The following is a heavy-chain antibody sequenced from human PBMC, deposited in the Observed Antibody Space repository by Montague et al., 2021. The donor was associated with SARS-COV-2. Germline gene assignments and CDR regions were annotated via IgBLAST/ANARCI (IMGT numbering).Heavy chain of an antibody. CDR3: AREGATARYLEY. V-gene: IGHV4-59*01. J-gene: IGHJ4*01. D-gene: IGHD1-1*01. CDR2: VFQSGYS. CDR1: GDSISSYY. Sequence: SETLSLTCTVSGDSISSYYWTWIRQPPGRGLEWIGYVFQSGYSNSNPSLKGRVTISVDTSRNQFYLKLSSVTAADTAVYYCAREGATARYLEYWGHGALVTVSS.